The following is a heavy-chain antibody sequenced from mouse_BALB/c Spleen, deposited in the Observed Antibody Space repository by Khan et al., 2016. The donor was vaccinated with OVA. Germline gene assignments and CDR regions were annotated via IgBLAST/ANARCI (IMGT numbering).Heavy chain of an antibody. Sequence: EVELVESGGDLVKSGASLKLSCAASGFTFSPYSMSWVRQTPDKRLEWVATIISYGDCTYYPNSVKGRFNISRDNAKNTHFLQMISLKSDDTAIYYCANHLAGSFAYWGQGTLVTVSA. D-gene: IGHD1-1*01. J-gene: IGHJ3*01. CDR3: ANHLAGSFAY. V-gene: IGHV5-6*01. CDR1: GFTFSPYS. CDR2: IISYGDCT.